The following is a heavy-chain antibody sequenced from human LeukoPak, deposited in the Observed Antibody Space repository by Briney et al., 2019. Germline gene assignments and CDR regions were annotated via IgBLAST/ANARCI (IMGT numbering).Heavy chain of an antibody. Sequence: PGESLKISFQVSGXIFTNYCIGWVRQMPGKGLESMGIIYPADSDTTYSPSFEGQVTISADKSIDTVYLQWSSLKASDTATYYCARQSRDGSKTRGYYFDSWGQGTLVTVSS. CDR2: IYPADSDT. V-gene: IGHV5-51*01. D-gene: IGHD3-10*01. CDR1: GXIFTNYC. CDR3: ARQSRDGSKTRGYYFDS. J-gene: IGHJ4*02.